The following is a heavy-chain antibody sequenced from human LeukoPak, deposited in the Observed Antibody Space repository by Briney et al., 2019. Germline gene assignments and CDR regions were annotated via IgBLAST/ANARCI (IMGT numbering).Heavy chain of an antibody. Sequence: PSETLSLTCTVSGVSISASCWSWLRQSPGRGLEWVGYRCDDGRDLYNPSLRSRVSRVTISVDASEKQFSLSLRSVTAADTAMYYCARTTRVTPDGRAEYFEDWGQGTLVIVSS. CDR3: ARTTRVTPDGRAEYFED. V-gene: IGHV4-59*03. D-gene: IGHD4-11*01. J-gene: IGHJ1*01. CDR1: GVSISASC. CDR2: RCDDGRD.